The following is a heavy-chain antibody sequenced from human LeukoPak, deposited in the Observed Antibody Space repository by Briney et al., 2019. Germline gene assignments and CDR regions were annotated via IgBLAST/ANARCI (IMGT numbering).Heavy chain of an antibody. CDR3: ARDLYSSGWGYFDY. J-gene: IGHJ4*02. CDR2: IYHSGST. Sequence: SETLSLTCTISGYSISSGYYWGWIRQPPGKGLEWIGSIYHSGSTYYNPSLKSRATISLDTSENQFSLKLSSVTAADTAVHYCARDLYSSGWGYFDYWGQGTLVTVSS. CDR1: GYSISSGYY. V-gene: IGHV4-38-2*02. D-gene: IGHD6-19*01.